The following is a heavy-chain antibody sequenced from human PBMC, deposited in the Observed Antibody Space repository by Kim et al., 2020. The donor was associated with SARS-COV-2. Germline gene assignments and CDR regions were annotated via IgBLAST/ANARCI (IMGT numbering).Heavy chain of an antibody. D-gene: IGHD2-15*01. CDR2: INHSGST. Sequence: SETLSLTCAVYGGSFSGYYWSWIRQPPGKGLEWIGEINHSGSTNYNPSLKSRVTISVDTSKNQFSLKLSSVTAADTAVYYCARGEKHGGNLDYYWYFDLWGRGTLVTVSS. J-gene: IGHJ2*01. CDR1: GGSFSGYY. CDR3: ARGEKHGGNLDYYWYFDL. V-gene: IGHV4-34*01.